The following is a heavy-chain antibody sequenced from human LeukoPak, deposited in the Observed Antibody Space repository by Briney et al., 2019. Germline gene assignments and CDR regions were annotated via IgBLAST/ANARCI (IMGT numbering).Heavy chain of an antibody. Sequence: SETLSLACTVSGGSISSSSYYWGWIRQPPGKGLEWIGSIYYSGSTYYNPSLKSRVTISVDTSKNQFSLKLSSVTAADTAVYYCARLSAPGYSSGWYEFDYWGQGTLVTVSS. V-gene: IGHV4-39*01. CDR2: IYYSGST. CDR1: GGSISSSSYY. CDR3: ARLSAPGYSSGWYEFDY. D-gene: IGHD6-19*01. J-gene: IGHJ4*02.